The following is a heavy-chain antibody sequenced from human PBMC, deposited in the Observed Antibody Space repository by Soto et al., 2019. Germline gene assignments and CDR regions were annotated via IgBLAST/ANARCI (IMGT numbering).Heavy chain of an antibody. CDR1: GFTFDDYA. V-gene: IGHV3-43*02. CDR3: AKEPGFGQQLVPHFDY. Sequence: GGSLRLSCAASGFTFDDYAMHWVRQAPGKGLEWVSLISGDGGSTYYADSVKGRFTISRDNSKNSLYLQMNSLRTEDTALYYCAKEPGFGQQLVPHFDYWGQGTLVTVSS. D-gene: IGHD6-13*01. J-gene: IGHJ4*02. CDR2: ISGDGGST.